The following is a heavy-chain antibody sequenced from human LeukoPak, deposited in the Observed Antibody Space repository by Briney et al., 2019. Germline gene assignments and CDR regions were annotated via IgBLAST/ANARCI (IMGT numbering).Heavy chain of an antibody. D-gene: IGHD4-17*01. CDR3: AKAHSTVIMYNWFDP. Sequence: PGGSLRLSCAASGFTFSSYSMNWVRQAPGKGLEWVSSISSSSSYIYYADSVKGRFTISRDNAKNSLYLQMNSLRAEDTAVYYCAKAHSTVIMYNWFDPWGQGTLVTVSS. V-gene: IGHV3-21*04. CDR2: ISSSSSYI. CDR1: GFTFSSYS. J-gene: IGHJ5*02.